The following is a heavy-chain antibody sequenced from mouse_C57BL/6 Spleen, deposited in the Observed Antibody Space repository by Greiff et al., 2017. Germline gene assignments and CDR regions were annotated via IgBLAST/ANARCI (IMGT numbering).Heavy chain of an antibody. Sequence: VKLQESGAELMKPGASVKLSCKATGYTFTGYWIEWVKQRPGHGLEWIGEILPGSGSTNYNEKFKGKATFTADTSSNTAYMQLSSLTTEDSAIYYCARGAIYYGNYDYAMDYWGQGTSVTVSS. D-gene: IGHD2-1*01. CDR3: ARGAIYYGNYDYAMDY. CDR1: GYTFTGYW. V-gene: IGHV1-9*01. J-gene: IGHJ4*01. CDR2: ILPGSGST.